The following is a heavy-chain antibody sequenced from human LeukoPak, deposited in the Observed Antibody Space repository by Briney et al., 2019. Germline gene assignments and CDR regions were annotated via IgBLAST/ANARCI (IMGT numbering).Heavy chain of an antibody. Sequence: SETLSLTCTVSGGSISSYYWSWIRQPAGKGLEWIGRIYTSGSTNYNPSLKSRVTISVDTSKNQFSLKLSSVTAADTAVYYCARHVHSSSSRYFDYWGQGTLVTVSS. CDR2: IYTSGST. CDR3: ARHVHSSSSRYFDY. CDR1: GGSISSYY. D-gene: IGHD6-6*01. J-gene: IGHJ4*02. V-gene: IGHV4-4*07.